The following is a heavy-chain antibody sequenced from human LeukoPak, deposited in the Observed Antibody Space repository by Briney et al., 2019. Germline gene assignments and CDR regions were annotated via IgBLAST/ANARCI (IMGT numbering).Heavy chain of an antibody. V-gene: IGHV3-20*04. CDR1: GFTFEDYG. CDR3: ARDKLGYCSSTSCLPYYGMDV. CDR2: IDRNGDST. D-gene: IGHD2-2*01. Sequence: GGSLRLSCAASGFTFEDYGMSWVRQGPGKGLEWGSAIDRNGDSTGYADSVKGRFTISRDNAKNSLYLQMNSLRAEDTAVYYCARDKLGYCSSTSCLPYYGMDVWGQGTTVTVSS. J-gene: IGHJ6*02.